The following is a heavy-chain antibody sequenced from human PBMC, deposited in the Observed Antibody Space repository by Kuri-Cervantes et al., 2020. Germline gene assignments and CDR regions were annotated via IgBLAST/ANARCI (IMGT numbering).Heavy chain of an antibody. J-gene: IGHJ4*02. V-gene: IGHV4-30-4*08. Sequence: LRLSCTVSGGSISSGDYYWSWIRQPPGKGLEWIGYIYYSGSTYYNPSLKSRVTISVDTSKNQFSLKLSSVTAADTAVYYCARLSSYDSSAQFYWGQGTLVTVSS. CDR3: ARLSSYDSSAQFY. CDR2: IYYSGST. CDR1: GGSISSGDYY. D-gene: IGHD3-22*01.